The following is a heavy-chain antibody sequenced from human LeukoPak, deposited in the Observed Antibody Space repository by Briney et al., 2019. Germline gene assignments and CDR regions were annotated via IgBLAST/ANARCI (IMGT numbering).Heavy chain of an antibody. V-gene: IGHV1-69*13. J-gene: IGHJ6*03. Sequence: SVKVSCKASGYIFTSYYMYWVRQAPGQGLEWMGGITPIFDTANYAQKFQARVTITADESTSTAYMELSSLRSEDTAVYYCASRYCSGGSCYFFSSKTSDYYYYYYMDVWGKATTVTISS. CDR3: ASRYCSGGSCYFFSSKTSDYYYYYYMDV. CDR2: ITPIFDTA. CDR1: GYIFTSYY. D-gene: IGHD2-15*01.